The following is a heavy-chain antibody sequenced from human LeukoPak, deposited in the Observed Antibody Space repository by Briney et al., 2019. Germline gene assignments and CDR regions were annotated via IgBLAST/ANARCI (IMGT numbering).Heavy chain of an antibody. CDR1: GFTFSSYS. CDR3: ARGGPFYGDYEGSDY. J-gene: IGHJ4*02. V-gene: IGHV3-48*02. CDR2: ISSSSSTI. Sequence: GSLRLSCAASGFTFSSYSMNWVRQAPGKGLEWVSYISSSSSTIYYADSVKGRFTISRDNAKNSLYLQMNSLRDEDTAVYYCARGGPFYGDYEGSDYWGQGTLVTVSS. D-gene: IGHD4-17*01.